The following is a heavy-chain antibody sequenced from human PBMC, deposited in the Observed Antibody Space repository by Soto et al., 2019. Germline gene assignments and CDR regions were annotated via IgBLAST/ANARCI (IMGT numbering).Heavy chain of an antibody. CDR2: IYPGDSDT. J-gene: IGHJ4*02. Sequence: PGESLKISCRGSGYSFTSYWIGWVRQMPGKGLEWMGIIYPGDSDTRCSPSFQGQVTISADKSISTAYLQWSSLKASDTAMYYCARHGYYDSSGYYSGLPDYWGQGTLVTVSS. CDR3: ARHGYYDSSGYYSGLPDY. D-gene: IGHD3-22*01. CDR1: GYSFTSYW. V-gene: IGHV5-51*01.